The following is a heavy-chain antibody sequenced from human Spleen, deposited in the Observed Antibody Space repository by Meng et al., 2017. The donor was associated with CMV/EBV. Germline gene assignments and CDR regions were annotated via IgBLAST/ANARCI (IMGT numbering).Heavy chain of an antibody. Sequence: GESLKISCAASGFGFSSYAMHWVRQAPGKGLEWVAVISYDGGNKYYADSVKGRFTISRDNPKNTLYLQLSSLRAEDTAVYYCARPSLYTYGFRTDHYYGMDVWGQGTTVTVSS. D-gene: IGHD5-18*01. CDR2: ISYDGGNK. CDR1: GFGFSSYA. J-gene: IGHJ6*02. V-gene: IGHV3-30-3*01. CDR3: ARPSLYTYGFRTDHYYGMDV.